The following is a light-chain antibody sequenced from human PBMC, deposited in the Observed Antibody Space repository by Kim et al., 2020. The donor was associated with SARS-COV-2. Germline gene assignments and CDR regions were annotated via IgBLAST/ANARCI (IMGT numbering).Light chain of an antibody. J-gene: IGLJ3*02. Sequence: GQSVTISCTGTRSDVGGYNYVSWYQQHPGKAPKLMIYDVSKRPAGVPDRFSASKSGNTSSLTISGLLTEDEADYYCCSYAGSYTWVFGGGTQLTVL. CDR2: DVS. CDR1: RSDVGGYNY. V-gene: IGLV2-11*03. CDR3: CSYAGSYTWV.